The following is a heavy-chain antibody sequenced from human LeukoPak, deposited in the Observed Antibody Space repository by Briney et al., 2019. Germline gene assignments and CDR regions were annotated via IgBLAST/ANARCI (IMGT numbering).Heavy chain of an antibody. J-gene: IGHJ3*02. D-gene: IGHD4-23*01. Sequence: PGGSLRLSCAASGFTFSSYAMSWVRQAPGKGLEWVSGINGSGGRTYYADSVKGRFTISRDNSKNTLYLQMNSLRAEDTAVYYCARAYGGNAEFDIWGQGTMVTVSS. CDR2: INGSGGRT. CDR1: GFTFSSYA. V-gene: IGHV3-23*01. CDR3: ARAYGGNAEFDI.